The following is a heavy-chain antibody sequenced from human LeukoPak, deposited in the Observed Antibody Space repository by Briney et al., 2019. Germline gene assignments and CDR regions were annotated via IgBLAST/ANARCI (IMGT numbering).Heavy chain of an antibody. J-gene: IGHJ4*02. CDR1: GVSFSGYS. Sequence: PSETLSLTCAVYGVSFSGYSWNWIRQPPGKGLEWIGEINHSGSPTYNPSLKSRVTMSVDTSKNQFSLKLTSVTAADTAVYYCATSQGSRGRIYFDQWGQGILVTVSS. D-gene: IGHD2-15*01. V-gene: IGHV4-34*01. CDR2: INHSGSP. CDR3: ATSQGSRGRIYFDQ.